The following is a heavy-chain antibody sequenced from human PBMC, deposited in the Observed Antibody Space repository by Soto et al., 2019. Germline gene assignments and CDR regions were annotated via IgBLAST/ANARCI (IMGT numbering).Heavy chain of an antibody. D-gene: IGHD2-15*01. J-gene: IGHJ4*02. V-gene: IGHV1-69*13. Sequence: SVKVSCKASGGTFSSYAISWVRQAPGQGLEWMGGIIPIFGTANYAQKFQGRVTITADESTSTAYMELSSLRAEDTAVYYCTCPVVAGYWGQGTLVTVSS. CDR1: GGTFSSYA. CDR3: TCPVVAGY. CDR2: IIPIFGTA.